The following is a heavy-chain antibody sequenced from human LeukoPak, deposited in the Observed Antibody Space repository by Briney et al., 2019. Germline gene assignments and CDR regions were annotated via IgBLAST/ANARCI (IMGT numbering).Heavy chain of an antibody. CDR2: ISYDGSNK. Sequence: GGSLRLSCAASGLTFSSYAMHWVRQAPGKGLEWVAVISYDGSNKYYVDSVKGRFTISRDNSKNTLYLQMNSLRAEDTAVYYCARDSRVLPAAMVYWGQGTLVTVSS. V-gene: IGHV3-30-3*01. CDR1: GLTFSSYA. D-gene: IGHD2-2*01. CDR3: ARDSRVLPAAMVY. J-gene: IGHJ4*02.